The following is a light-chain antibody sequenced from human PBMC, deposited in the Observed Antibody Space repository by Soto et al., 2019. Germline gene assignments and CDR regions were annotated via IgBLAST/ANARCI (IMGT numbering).Light chain of an antibody. V-gene: IGKV3-20*01. CDR2: GAS. Sequence: EIVLTQSPGTLSLTAGERATLSCRASQSVSSSCLAWYQQKPGQAPRLLIYGASSRATGIPDRFSGSGSGTDFTLTISRLEPEDFAVYDCQQYGRSPPWTFGQGTKVEIK. CDR1: QSVSSSC. CDR3: QQYGRSPPWT. J-gene: IGKJ1*01.